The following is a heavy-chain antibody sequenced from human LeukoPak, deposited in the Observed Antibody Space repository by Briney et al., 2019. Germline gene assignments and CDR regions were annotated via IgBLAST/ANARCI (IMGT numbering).Heavy chain of an antibody. J-gene: IGHJ4*02. D-gene: IGHD1-14*01. CDR1: GYTFTGYY. V-gene: IGHV1-18*04. Sequence: ASVKVSCKASGYTFTGYYMHWVRQAPGQGFEWMGWISAYDGNTNYAQKFQGRVTMTTDTSTSTGYMELRSLRSDDTAVYYCTRGATGAEPFWGQGTLVTVSS. CDR2: ISAYDGNT. CDR3: TRGATGAEPF.